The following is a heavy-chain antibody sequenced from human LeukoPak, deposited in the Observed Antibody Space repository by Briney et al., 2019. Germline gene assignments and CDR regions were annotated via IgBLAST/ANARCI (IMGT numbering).Heavy chain of an antibody. J-gene: IGHJ3*02. CDR3: AKDTYYDSSGHPGGPFDI. D-gene: IGHD3-22*01. CDR1: GFTFEDYA. V-gene: IGHV3-9*01. CDR2: LSWDSVSL. Sequence: GSSLRLSYGASGFTFEDYAMQCARQATGKGLVGLSGLSWDSVSLGYADSVKDPFTISRDHAKSSLYLQMNSLRAEHTALYYCAKDTYYDSSGHPGGPFDIWGQGTMVTVSS.